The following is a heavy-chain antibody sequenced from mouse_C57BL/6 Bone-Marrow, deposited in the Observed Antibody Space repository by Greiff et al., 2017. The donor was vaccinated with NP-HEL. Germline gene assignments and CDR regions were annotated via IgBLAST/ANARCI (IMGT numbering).Heavy chain of an antibody. J-gene: IGHJ4*01. Sequence: EVKLKESGPVLVKPGASVKLSCKASGYTFTDYYMNWVKQSHGKSLEWIGVINPYNGGTSYNQKFKGKATLTVDKSSSTAYMELNSLTSEDTSVYYVFSGTTVVGAMDYWGQGTSVTVSS. V-gene: IGHV1-19*01. CDR3: FSGTTVVGAMDY. CDR1: GYTFTDYY. CDR2: INPYNGGT. D-gene: IGHD1-1*01.